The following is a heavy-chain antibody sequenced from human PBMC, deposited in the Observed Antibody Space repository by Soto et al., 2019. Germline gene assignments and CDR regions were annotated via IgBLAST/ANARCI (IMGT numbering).Heavy chain of an antibody. D-gene: IGHD3-22*01. CDR2: INPSGGTT. CDR3: ARAASYYDSFDY. V-gene: IGHV1-46*01. Sequence: GSVNVSFKACGYPFTDYYMHWMRQAPGQGLEWMGIINPSGGTTTYAQKFQGRVTMTRDTSTSTVYMDLSSLRSEDTAVYYCARAASYYDSFDYWGQGTLVTVSS. CDR1: GYPFTDYY. J-gene: IGHJ4*02.